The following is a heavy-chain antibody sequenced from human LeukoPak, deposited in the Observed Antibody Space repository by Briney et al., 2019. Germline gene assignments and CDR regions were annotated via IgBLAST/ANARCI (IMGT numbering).Heavy chain of an antibody. CDR3: ARGDYYSSGSPFDY. D-gene: IGHD3-22*01. CDR2: ISGYNGNT. J-gene: IGHJ4*02. Sequence: ASVKVSCKASGYTLTSYGISWVRQAPGQGLEWMGWISGYNGNTNYAQKLQGRVTMTTDTSTSTDYMELRSLRSHDPAVYSCARGDYYSSGSPFDYWGQGTLVTVSS. CDR1: GYTLTSYG. V-gene: IGHV1-18*01.